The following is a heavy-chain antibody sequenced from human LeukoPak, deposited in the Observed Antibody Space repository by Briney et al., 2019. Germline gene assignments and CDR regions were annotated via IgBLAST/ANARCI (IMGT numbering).Heavy chain of an antibody. D-gene: IGHD5-18*01. CDR3: ARSARAYTAFDY. Sequence: GGSLRLSCAASGFTFSSYSMNWVRQAPGKGLEWVSSISSSSSYIYYADSVKGRFTISRDNAKNSLYLQMNSLRAEDTAVCYCARSARAYTAFDYWGQGTLVTVSS. J-gene: IGHJ4*02. CDR1: GFTFSSYS. V-gene: IGHV3-21*01. CDR2: ISSSSSYI.